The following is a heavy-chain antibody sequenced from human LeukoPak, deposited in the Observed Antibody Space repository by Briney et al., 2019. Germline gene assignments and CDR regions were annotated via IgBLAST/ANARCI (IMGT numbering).Heavy chain of an antibody. CDR1: GFTFSSYW. V-gene: IGHV3-7*01. J-gene: IGHJ4*02. CDR2: IKQDGSEK. Sequence: QPGGSLRLSCAASGFTFSSYWMSWVRQAPGKGLEWVANIKQDGSEKYYVDSVKGRFTISRDNAKNSLYLQMNSLRAEDTAVHYWGRGGGVYYDSSGSFDYWGQETLVTVSS. CDR3: GRGGGVYYDSSGSFDY. D-gene: IGHD3-22*01.